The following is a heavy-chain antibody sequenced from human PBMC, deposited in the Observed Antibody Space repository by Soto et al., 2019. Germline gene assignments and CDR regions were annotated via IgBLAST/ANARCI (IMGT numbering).Heavy chain of an antibody. CDR2: ISGSGVSI. Sequence: EPQLLESGGGLGHPGGSLRLSCAASGFTFSSYAMSWVRQAPGKGLEWVAAISGSGVSIYYADSVRGRSTISRDNSKKTVDLQMNTLRAEDTAVYYCAKFYCISTMCQAPAAKSTGGFEIWGQGTLVTVSS. D-gene: IGHD2-2*01. V-gene: IGHV3-23*01. CDR3: AKFYCISTMCQAPAAKSTGGFEI. J-gene: IGHJ3*02. CDR1: GFTFSSYA.